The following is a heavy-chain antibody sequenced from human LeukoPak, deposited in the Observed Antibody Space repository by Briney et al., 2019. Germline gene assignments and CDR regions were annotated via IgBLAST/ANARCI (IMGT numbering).Heavy chain of an antibody. J-gene: IGHJ6*03. Sequence: SETLSLTCTVSGGSISSGSYYWSWIRQPAGKGLEWIGRIYTSGSTNYNPSLKSRVTISVDTSKNQFSLKPSSVTAADTAVYYCARETPLVRYFDWLPFLSYMDVWGKGTTVTISS. CDR2: IYTSGST. V-gene: IGHV4-61*02. CDR1: GGSISSGSYY. D-gene: IGHD3-9*01. CDR3: ARETPLVRYFDWLPFLSYMDV.